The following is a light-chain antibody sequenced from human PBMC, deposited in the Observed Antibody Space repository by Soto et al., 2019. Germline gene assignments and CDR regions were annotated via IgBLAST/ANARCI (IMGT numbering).Light chain of an antibody. CDR1: SSNIGSNY. Sequence: QSVLTQPPSASGTPGQRVTISWSGSSSNIGSNYVYWYQQLPGTAPKLLIYSNNQRPSWVPDRFSASKSGTSASLDISGLRSEDEDDYYCAAWDDSLSAYVFGTGTKLTVL. CDR3: AAWDDSLSAYV. CDR2: SNN. J-gene: IGLJ1*01. V-gene: IGLV1-47*02.